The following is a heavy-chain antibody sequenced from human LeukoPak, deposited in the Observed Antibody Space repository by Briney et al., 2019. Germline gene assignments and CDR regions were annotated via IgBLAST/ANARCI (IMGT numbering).Heavy chain of an antibody. V-gene: IGHV4-59*12. CDR2: IYYSGST. CDR3: ARAAYCSGASCYFDY. J-gene: IGHJ4*02. D-gene: IGHD2-15*01. Sequence: SETLSLTCTVSGGSISRYYWSWIRQPPGKGLEWIGYIYYSGSTTYNPSLKSRVTMSVDTSKNQFSVRLTSVAAADTAVYYCARAAYCSGASCYFDYWGQGTLVTVSS. CDR1: GGSISRYY.